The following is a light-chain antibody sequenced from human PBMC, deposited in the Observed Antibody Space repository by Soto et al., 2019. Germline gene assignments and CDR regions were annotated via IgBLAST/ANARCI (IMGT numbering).Light chain of an antibody. CDR1: QSVSSSY. V-gene: IGKV3-20*01. CDR2: GAS. J-gene: IGKJ5*01. CDR3: RQYDNSPIT. Sequence: EIVLTQSPDTLSLSPGERATLSCRASQSVSSSYLAWYQQKPGQAPRLLIYGASSRATGIPDRFSGSGSGTDFTLTISRLEPEEYAVYYGRQYDNSPITFGQGTRLEIK.